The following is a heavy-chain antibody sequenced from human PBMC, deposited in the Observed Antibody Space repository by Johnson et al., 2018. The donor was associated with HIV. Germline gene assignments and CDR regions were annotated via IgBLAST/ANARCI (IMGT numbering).Heavy chain of an antibody. D-gene: IGHD3-3*01. CDR1: GFTFSSYG. J-gene: IGHJ3*02. CDR3: ARGQGFWAFDI. Sequence: QVQLVESGGGVVQPGRSLRLSCAASGFTFSSYGMHWVRQAPGKGLEWVAVIWYDGSNKYYADSVKGRFTISRDNSKNTLYLQMNSLRAEDTAVYYCARGQGFWAFDIWGQGTMVTVSS. CDR2: IWYDGSNK. V-gene: IGHV3-33*01.